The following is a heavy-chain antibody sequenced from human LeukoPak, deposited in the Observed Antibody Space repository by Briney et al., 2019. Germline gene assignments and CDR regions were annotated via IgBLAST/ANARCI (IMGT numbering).Heavy chain of an antibody. D-gene: IGHD3-10*01. Sequence: GGSLRLSCAASRFTFSNYGVNWVRQAPGQGLVWVSRINSDGTSTNYADSVKGRLTISRDNTKNTLYLQMNSLTVEDTAVYYCARETWSRGGDAFDIWGRGTMVTVSS. CDR3: ARETWSRGGDAFDI. CDR1: RFTFSNYG. J-gene: IGHJ3*02. V-gene: IGHV3-74*01. CDR2: INSDGTST.